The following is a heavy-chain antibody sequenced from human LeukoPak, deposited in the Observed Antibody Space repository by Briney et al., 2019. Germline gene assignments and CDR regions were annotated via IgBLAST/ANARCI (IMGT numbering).Heavy chain of an antibody. CDR1: GFTFDDYA. CDR3: AKDMAQYSLNYLDY. J-gene: IGHJ4*02. V-gene: IGHV3-9*01. Sequence: PGGSLRLSCAASGFTFDDYAMHWVRQAPGKGLEWVSGISWNSGSIGYADSVKGRFTISRDNAKNSLYLQMNSLRAEDTALYYCAKDMAQYSLNYLDYWGQGTLVTVSS. D-gene: IGHD4-4*01. CDR2: ISWNSGSI.